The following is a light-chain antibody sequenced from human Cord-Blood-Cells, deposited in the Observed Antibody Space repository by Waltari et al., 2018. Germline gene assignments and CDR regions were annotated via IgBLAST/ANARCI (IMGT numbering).Light chain of an antibody. V-gene: IGKV3-15*01. J-gene: IGKJ4*01. CDR2: GAS. CDR1: QRVSSN. Sequence: EIVMTQSPATLSVSPGERATLSCRASQRVSSNLAGYQQKPGQAPRLLISGASPSATGLSAWFCGSGSVTAFTLSIISFPSEDFAVYYCQQDNIWPLTFGGGTKVEIK. CDR3: QQDNIWPLT.